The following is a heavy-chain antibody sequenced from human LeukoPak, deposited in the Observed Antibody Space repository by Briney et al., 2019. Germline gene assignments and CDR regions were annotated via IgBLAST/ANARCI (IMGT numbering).Heavy chain of an antibody. Sequence: GGSLRLSCAASGFKFASFGMHWVRQAPGKGLEWVASVRFDGNNKYYADSVKGRFTISRDNSKNTLYLQMDSLRREDTSIYYCAKVRLLLSSWDDVLESWGQGTMVTVSS. CDR3: AKVRLLLSSWDDVLES. CDR2: VRFDGNNK. D-gene: IGHD6-13*01. CDR1: GFKFASFG. V-gene: IGHV3-30*02. J-gene: IGHJ3*01.